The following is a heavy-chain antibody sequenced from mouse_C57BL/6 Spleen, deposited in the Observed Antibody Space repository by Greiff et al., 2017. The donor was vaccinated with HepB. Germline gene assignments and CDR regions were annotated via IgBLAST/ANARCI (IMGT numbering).Heavy chain of an antibody. J-gene: IGHJ1*03. V-gene: IGHV5-17*01. CDR3: ARGTTVPSYWYFDV. Sequence: VQLQQSGGGLVKPGGSLKLSCAASGFTFSDYGMHWVRQAPEKGLEWVAYISSGSSTIYYADTVKGRFTISRDNAKNTLFLQMTSLRSEDTAMYYCARGTTVPSYWYFDVWGTGTTVTVSS. D-gene: IGHD1-1*01. CDR1: GFTFSDYG. CDR2: ISSGSSTI.